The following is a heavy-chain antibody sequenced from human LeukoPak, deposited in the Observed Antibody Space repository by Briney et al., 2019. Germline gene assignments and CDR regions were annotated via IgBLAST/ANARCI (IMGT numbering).Heavy chain of an antibody. V-gene: IGHV3-66*01. CDR1: GFTVSSNY. CDR3: ARDLPHTAFFDY. Sequence: GGSLRLSCAASGFTVSSNYMSWVRQAPGKGLEWVSVIYSGGSTYYADSVKGRFTISRDNSKNTLYLQMNSLRAEDTAVYYCARDLPHTAFFDYWGQGTLVTVSS. D-gene: IGHD5-18*01. J-gene: IGHJ4*02. CDR2: IYSGGST.